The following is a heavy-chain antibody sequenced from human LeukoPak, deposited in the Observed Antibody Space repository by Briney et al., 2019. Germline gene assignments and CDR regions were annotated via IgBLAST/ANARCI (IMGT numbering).Heavy chain of an antibody. D-gene: IGHD2-15*01. CDR3: ARENFPRIRGYCTGGSCALDF. J-gene: IGHJ4*02. V-gene: IGHV1-18*01. CDR1: GYTSSSYG. Sequence: ASVKVSCKASGYTSSSYGISWVRQAPGQGLEWMGWISGYNGNANYAQKLQGRVTMTTDTSTSTAYMELRSLRSDDTAVYYCARENFPRIRGYCTGGSCALDFWGQGTLVTVSS. CDR2: ISGYNGNA.